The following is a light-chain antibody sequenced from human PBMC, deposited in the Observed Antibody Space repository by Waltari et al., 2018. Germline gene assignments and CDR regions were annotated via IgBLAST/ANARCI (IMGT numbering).Light chain of an antibody. V-gene: IGKV1-39*01. CDR1: QSISSY. CDR3: QQSFSTPLT. J-gene: IGKJ4*01. Sequence: DVQMTQSPSSLSASLGDRVTITCRAGQSISSYLNWYQHKPGMAPKLLIYAASTLQSGVPSRFSGSGSGTDFTLTISSLQPEDFATYYCQQSFSTPLTVGGGTKVEIK. CDR2: AAS.